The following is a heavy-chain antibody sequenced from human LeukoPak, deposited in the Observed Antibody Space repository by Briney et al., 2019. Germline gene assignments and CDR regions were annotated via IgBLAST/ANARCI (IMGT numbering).Heavy chain of an antibody. CDR2: IYHSGST. V-gene: IGHV4-38-2*01. J-gene: IGHJ4*02. D-gene: IGHD3-10*01. CDR3: ARSGSGHIFDY. CDR1: GYSISSGYY. Sequence: PSETLSLTCAVSGYSISSGYYWGWIRQPPGNGLEWIGSIYHSGSTYYNPSLKSRVTISVDTSKNQFSLKLRSVTAADTDVYYCARSGSGHIFDYWGQGTLVTVSS.